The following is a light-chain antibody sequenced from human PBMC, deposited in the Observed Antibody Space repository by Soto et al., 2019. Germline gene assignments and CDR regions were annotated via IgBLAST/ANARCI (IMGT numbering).Light chain of an antibody. V-gene: IGLV2-14*01. CDR2: EVS. Sequence: QSVLTQPASVSGSPGQSITISCTGTSSDVGGYNYVSWYQQHPGKAPKLMIYEVSNRPSGVSNRFSGSKSGNTASLTISGLHEEDDDDYCCRSYTSSSTNVFGTGTKVTVL. CDR1: SSDVGGYNY. J-gene: IGLJ1*01. CDR3: RSYTSSSTNV.